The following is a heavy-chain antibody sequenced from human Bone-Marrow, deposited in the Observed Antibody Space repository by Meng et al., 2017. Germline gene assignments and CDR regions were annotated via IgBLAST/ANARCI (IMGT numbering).Heavy chain of an antibody. CDR2: IYHSGST. J-gene: IGHJ4*02. Sequence: SGGSILMPWEPRPSSCVFSGGSFSDDDWIWIRQPPGKGLEWIGEIYHSGSTNYNPSLEGRATISVDTSQNNLSLRLSSVTAADSAVYYCARGPTTMAHDFDYWGQGTLVTVSS. CDR1: GGSFSDDD. D-gene: IGHD4-11*01. V-gene: IGHV4-34*01. CDR3: ARGPTTMAHDFDY.